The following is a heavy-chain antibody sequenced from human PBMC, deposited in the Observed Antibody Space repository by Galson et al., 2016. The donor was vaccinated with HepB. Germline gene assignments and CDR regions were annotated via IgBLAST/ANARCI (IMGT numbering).Heavy chain of an antibody. J-gene: IGHJ6*02. Sequence: SVKVSCKASGFTFAHSSMQWVRQARGQRLEWIGWIVVGSGNTNYAQEFQDRVTITRDMSTTTAYMELSSLRSEDTAVYFCAAVMGVDQDVWGQGTTVIVSS. CDR2: IVVGSGNT. V-gene: IGHV1-58*02. CDR3: AAVMGVDQDV. D-gene: IGHD3-16*01. CDR1: GFTFAHSS.